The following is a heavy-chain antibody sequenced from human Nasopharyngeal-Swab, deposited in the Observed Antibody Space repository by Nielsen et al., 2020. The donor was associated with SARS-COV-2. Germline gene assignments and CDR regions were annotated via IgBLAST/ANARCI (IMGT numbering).Heavy chain of an antibody. J-gene: IGHJ6*02. Sequence: GESLKISCAASGFTFSSYGMHWVRQAPGKGLEWVAVISYDGGNKYYADSVKGRFTISRDNSKNTLYLQMNSLRAEDTAVYYCAKKDTAMDAQGYYYGMDVWGQGTTVTVSS. V-gene: IGHV3-30*18. CDR2: ISYDGGNK. CDR1: GFTFSSYG. D-gene: IGHD5-18*01. CDR3: AKKDTAMDAQGYYYGMDV.